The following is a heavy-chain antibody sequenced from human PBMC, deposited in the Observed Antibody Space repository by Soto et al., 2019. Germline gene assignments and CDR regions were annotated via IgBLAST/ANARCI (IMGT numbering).Heavy chain of an antibody. CDR3: ARVRYSSSWYPVGYYYYGMDV. Sequence: ASVKVSCKASGYTFTGYYMHWVRQAPGQGLEWMGWINPNSGGTNYAQKFQGRVTMTRDTSVSTAYMELSRLRSDDTAVYYCARVRYSSSWYPVGYYYYGMDVWGQGTTVTVSS. D-gene: IGHD6-13*01. J-gene: IGHJ6*02. CDR1: GYTFTGYY. V-gene: IGHV1-2*02. CDR2: INPNSGGT.